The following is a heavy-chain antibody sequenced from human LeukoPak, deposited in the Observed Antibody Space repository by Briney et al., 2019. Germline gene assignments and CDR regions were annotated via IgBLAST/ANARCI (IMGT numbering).Heavy chain of an antibody. CDR2: IYYSGST. CDR3: ARKGYSYGSHFDY. V-gene: IGHV4-31*03. J-gene: IGHJ4*02. D-gene: IGHD5-18*01. CDR1: GGSVSNGGYY. Sequence: TSETLSLTCTVSGGSVSNGGYYWGWIRQRPGKGLEWIGCIYYSGSTYYNPSLKSRVTISVDTSKNHFSLELSSVTAADTAVYYCARKGYSYGSHFDYWGQGTLVTVSS.